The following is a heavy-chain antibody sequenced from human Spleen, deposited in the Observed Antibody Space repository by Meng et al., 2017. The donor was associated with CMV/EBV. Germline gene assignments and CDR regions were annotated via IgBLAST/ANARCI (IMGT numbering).Heavy chain of an antibody. CDR1: FSSDG. D-gene: IGHD4-17*01. CDR3: ARGGGTTVTTYWWPDGYFDL. CDR2: IWYDGSNK. J-gene: IGHJ2*01. V-gene: IGHV3-33*01. Sequence: FSSDGMHWVRQAPGKGLEWVAVIWYDGSNKYYADSVKGRFTISRDNSKNTLYLQMNSLRAEDTAVYYCARGGGTTVTTYWWPDGYFDLWGRGTLVTVSS.